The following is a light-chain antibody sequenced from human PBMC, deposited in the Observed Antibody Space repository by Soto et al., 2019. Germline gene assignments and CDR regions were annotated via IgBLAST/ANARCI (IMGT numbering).Light chain of an antibody. CDR1: QSISKY. V-gene: IGKV1-27*01. CDR2: AAS. CDR3: QKYNYATWT. J-gene: IGKJ1*01. Sequence: DIQMTQSPSTLSASVGDRVTITCRASQSISKYLAWYQQKPGKVPKLLIYAASTLQSGVPSRFSGSGSGTDFALTITSPQPEDDAIYYYQKYNYATWTFGQGTKVEIK.